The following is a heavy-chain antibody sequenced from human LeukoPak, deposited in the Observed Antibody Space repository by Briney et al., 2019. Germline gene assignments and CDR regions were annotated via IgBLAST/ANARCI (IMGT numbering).Heavy chain of an antibody. CDR2: IIPIFGTA. Sequence: VASVKVSCKASGGTFSSYAISWVRQAPGQWLEWMGGIIPIFGTANYAQKFQGRVTITTDESTSTAYMELSSLRSEDTAVYYCARAEPPSTVTTFDFDYWGQGTLVTVSS. V-gene: IGHV1-69*05. CDR3: ARAEPPSTVTTFDFDY. D-gene: IGHD4-17*01. J-gene: IGHJ4*02. CDR1: GGTFSSYA.